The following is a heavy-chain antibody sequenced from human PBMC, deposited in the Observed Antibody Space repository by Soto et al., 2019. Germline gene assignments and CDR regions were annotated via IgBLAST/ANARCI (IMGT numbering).Heavy chain of an antibody. CDR1: GGSFSGYY. V-gene: IGHV4-34*01. D-gene: IGHD3-22*01. Sequence: SETLSLTCAVYGGSFSGYYWSWIRQPPGKGLEWIGEINHSGSTNYNPSLKSRVTISVDTSKNQFSLKLSPVTAADTAVYYCARTTYYDSSGYSGGDFDYWGQGTLVTVSS. CDR2: INHSGST. J-gene: IGHJ4*02. CDR3: ARTTYYDSSGYSGGDFDY.